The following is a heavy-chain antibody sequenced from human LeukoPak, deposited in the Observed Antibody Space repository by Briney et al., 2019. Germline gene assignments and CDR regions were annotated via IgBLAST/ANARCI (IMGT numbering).Heavy chain of an antibody. CDR3: ARDRGSTQFDY. V-gene: IGHV4-39*07. J-gene: IGHJ4*02. D-gene: IGHD2-2*01. CDR1: GGSISSSSYY. Sequence: PSETLSLTCTVSGGSISSSSYYWGWIRQPPGKGLEWIGSIYYSGSTYYNPSLKSRVTISVDTSKNQFSLKLSSVTAADTAVYYCARDRGSTQFDYWGQGTLVTVSS. CDR2: IYYSGST.